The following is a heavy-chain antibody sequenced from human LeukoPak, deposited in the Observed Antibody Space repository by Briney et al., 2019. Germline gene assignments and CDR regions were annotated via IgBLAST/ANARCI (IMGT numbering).Heavy chain of an antibody. D-gene: IGHD1-1*01. CDR3: ARDRGQMYNWNADAFDI. Sequence: ASVKVSCKASGYTFTSYGISWVRQAPGQGLEWMGWISAYNGNTNYAQKLQGRATMTTDTSTSTAYMELRSLRSDDTAVYYCARDRGQMYNWNADAFDIWGQGTMVTVSS. V-gene: IGHV1-18*01. J-gene: IGHJ3*02. CDR2: ISAYNGNT. CDR1: GYTFTSYG.